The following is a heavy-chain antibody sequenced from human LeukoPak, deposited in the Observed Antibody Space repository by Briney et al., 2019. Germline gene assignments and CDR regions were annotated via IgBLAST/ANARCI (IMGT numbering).Heavy chain of an antibody. CDR3: ARSGRGGSYYNGY. CDR2: IYYSGST. D-gene: IGHD1-26*01. V-gene: IGHV4-59*01. J-gene: IGHJ4*02. Sequence: PSETLSLTCTVAGGSISSYYWSWIRQPPGEGLEWIGYIYYSGSTNSNPSLKSRVTLSVDTSKNQFSLKLSSVTAADTAVYYCARSGRGGSYYNGYWGQGTLVTVSS. CDR1: GGSISSYY.